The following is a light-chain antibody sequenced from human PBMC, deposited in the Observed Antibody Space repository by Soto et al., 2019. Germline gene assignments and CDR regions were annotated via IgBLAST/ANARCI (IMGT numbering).Light chain of an antibody. CDR2: GAS. V-gene: IGKV3-20*01. J-gene: IGKJ1*01. CDR1: QSVSSSY. CDR3: QQYGSSPLT. Sequence: EIVLTQSPGTLSLSPGERATFSCRASQSVSSSYLAWYQQKPGQAPRPLIYGASSRAIGIPDRFSGSGSGTDFTLTISRLEPEDFAVYYCQQYGSSPLTFGQGTKVEIK.